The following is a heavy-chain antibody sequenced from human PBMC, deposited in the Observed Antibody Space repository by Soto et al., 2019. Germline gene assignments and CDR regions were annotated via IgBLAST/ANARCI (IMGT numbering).Heavy chain of an antibody. J-gene: IGHJ4*02. D-gene: IGHD5-12*01. Sequence: PWGSLILSCAASGFTFIIYSMNWVRQAPGKGLEWVSSISSSSSYIYYADSVKGRFTISRDNAKNSLYLQMNSLRAEDTAVYYCARESLDLVATWDYWGQGTLVTVSS. CDR3: ARESLDLVATWDY. CDR2: ISSSSSYI. CDR1: GFTFIIYS. V-gene: IGHV3-21*01.